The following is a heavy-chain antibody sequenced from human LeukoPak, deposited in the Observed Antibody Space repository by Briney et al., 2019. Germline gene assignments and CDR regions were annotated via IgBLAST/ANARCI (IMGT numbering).Heavy chain of an antibody. CDR3: AREGGFYRPLDY. V-gene: IGHV4-4*02. CDR2: VHLDGRT. D-gene: IGHD6-25*01. CDR1: GGSVSSTNW. J-gene: IGHJ4*02. Sequence: SETRSLTCGVSGGSVSSTNWWTWIRQPPGKGLEWIGEVHLDGRTNFNPSLKSRLTMSVDLSENHVSLKLTPVTAADTAVYYCAREGGFYRPLDYSGQGTLVTVSS.